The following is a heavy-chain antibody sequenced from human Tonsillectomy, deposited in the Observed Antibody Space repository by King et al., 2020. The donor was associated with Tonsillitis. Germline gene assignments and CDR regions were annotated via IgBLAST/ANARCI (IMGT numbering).Heavy chain of an antibody. CDR3: AKSGGIYSSDWSLYIDS. D-gene: IGHD6-19*01. J-gene: IGHJ4*02. Sequence: VQLVESGGGLEQPGGSLRLSCAASGFTFSSYAMSWVRQAPGKGLEWVSVISGGGGSRYYADSVRGRFIISRDNTKTTLYLQMNSLRAEDTAVYYCAKSGGIYSSDWSLYIDSCGQGTLVTVSS. CDR1: GFTFSSYA. V-gene: IGHV3-23*04. CDR2: ISGGGGSR.